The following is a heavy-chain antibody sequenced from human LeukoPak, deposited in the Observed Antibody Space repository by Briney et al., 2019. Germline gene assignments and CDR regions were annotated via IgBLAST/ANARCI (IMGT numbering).Heavy chain of an antibody. J-gene: IGHJ3*02. D-gene: IGHD3/OR15-3a*01. V-gene: IGHV4-30-4*08. Sequence: SKTLSLTCTVSGGSISSYYWSWIRQPPGKGLEWIGYIYYSGSTYYNPSLKSRVTISVDTSKNQFSLKLSSVTAANTAVYYCARDFDFWSSRNNDAFDIWGQGTMVTVSS. CDR2: IYYSGST. CDR1: GGSISSYY. CDR3: ARDFDFWSSRNNDAFDI.